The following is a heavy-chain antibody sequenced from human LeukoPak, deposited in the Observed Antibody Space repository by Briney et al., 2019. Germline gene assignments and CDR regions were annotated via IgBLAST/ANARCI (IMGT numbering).Heavy chain of an antibody. Sequence: SGGSLRLSCAASGFTFSSYEMNRVRQAPGKGLEWVSYISSSGSTIYYADSVKGRFTTSRDNAKNSLYLQMNSLRAEDTAVYYCAREATSCSSTSCSNYYYYGMDVWGKGTTVTVSS. CDR1: GFTFSSYE. CDR3: AREATSCSSTSCSNYYYYGMDV. J-gene: IGHJ6*04. D-gene: IGHD2-2*01. V-gene: IGHV3-48*03. CDR2: ISSSGSTI.